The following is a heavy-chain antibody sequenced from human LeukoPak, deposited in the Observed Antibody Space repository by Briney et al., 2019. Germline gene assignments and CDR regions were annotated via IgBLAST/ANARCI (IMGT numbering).Heavy chain of an antibody. CDR1: GFSVSSNY. Sequence: GGSLRLSCAASGFSVSSNYMTWVRQAPGKGLEWVSVIYSAGHTYYADSVNGRFTISRDNSKNTLNFQMNSLTDEDTAVYYCARGVGERYFDYWGQGTLVTVSS. CDR2: IYSAGHT. V-gene: IGHV3-66*01. CDR3: ARGVGERYFDY. J-gene: IGHJ4*02. D-gene: IGHD3-10*01.